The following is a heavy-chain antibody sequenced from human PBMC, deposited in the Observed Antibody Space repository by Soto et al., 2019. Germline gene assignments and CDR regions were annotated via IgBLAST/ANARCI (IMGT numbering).Heavy chain of an antibody. V-gene: IGHV1-69*12. J-gene: IGHJ4*02. D-gene: IGHD3-9*01. Sequence: QVQLVQSGAEVKKPGSSVKVSCKASGGTFSSYAISWVRQAPGQGLEWMGGIIPIFGTANYAQKFQGRVTITADESTCTAYMELSSLRSEDTAVYYCARRPLTEDDGVSYFDYWGQGTLVTVSS. CDR3: ARRPLTEDDGVSYFDY. CDR2: IIPIFGTA. CDR1: GGTFSSYA.